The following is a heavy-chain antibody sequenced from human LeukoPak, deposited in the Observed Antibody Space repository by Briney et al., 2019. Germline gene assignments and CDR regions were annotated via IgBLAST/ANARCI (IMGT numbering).Heavy chain of an antibody. CDR3: ARGLGKAVAGSYFDY. Sequence: TSETLSLTCTVSGGSISSYYWSWIRQPPGKGLEWIGYIYYSGTTNYNPSLKSRVTISVDTSKNQFSLKLSSVTAADTAVYYCARGLGKAVAGSYFDYWGQGTLVTVSS. D-gene: IGHD6-19*01. CDR2: IYYSGTT. CDR1: GGSISSYY. V-gene: IGHV4-59*12. J-gene: IGHJ4*02.